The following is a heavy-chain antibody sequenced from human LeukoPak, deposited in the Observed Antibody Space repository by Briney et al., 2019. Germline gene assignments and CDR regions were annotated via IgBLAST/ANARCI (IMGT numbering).Heavy chain of an antibody. CDR1: GGSISSSSYY. V-gene: IGHV4-39*01. Sequence: SETLSLTCTVSGGSISSSSYYWGWIRQPPGKGLEWIGSIYYSGSTYYNPSLKSRVTISVDTSKDQFSLKLSSVTAADTAVYYCARLRTGFWSGYPQYNWFDPWGHGTLVTVSS. D-gene: IGHD3-3*01. CDR2: IYYSGST. CDR3: ARLRTGFWSGYPQYNWFDP. J-gene: IGHJ5*02.